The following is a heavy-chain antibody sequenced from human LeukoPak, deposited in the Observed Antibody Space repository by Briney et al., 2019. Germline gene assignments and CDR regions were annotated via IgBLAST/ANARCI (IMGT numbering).Heavy chain of an antibody. V-gene: IGHV4-4*07. CDR1: GDSIRTNY. D-gene: IGHD1-26*01. CDR3: AGDQWEVLGGNYNYYYMDV. CDR2: IYSSGTT. Sequence: SETLSLTCTVSGDSIRTNYWSWIRQPAGRGLEWIGRIYSSGTTNYNPFLKSRVAMSVDTSKNQFSRKLSSVTAADTAVYYCAGDQWEVLGGNYNYYYMDVWGKGTTVTVSS. J-gene: IGHJ6*03.